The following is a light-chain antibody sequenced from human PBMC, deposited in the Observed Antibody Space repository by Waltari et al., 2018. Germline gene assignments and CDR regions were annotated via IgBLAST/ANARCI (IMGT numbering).Light chain of an antibody. CDR3: NSYAGSSSWV. CDR2: DVS. V-gene: IGLV2-14*01. Sequence: QSALTQPASVPGSPGQSTTISCTGTTSHIGFYNYVSWYQQHPGKAPKLMIFDVSARPSGVSNRFSGSKSGNTASLTISGLQAEDEADYYCNSYAGSSSWVFGGGTKLTVL. CDR1: TSHIGFYNY. J-gene: IGLJ3*02.